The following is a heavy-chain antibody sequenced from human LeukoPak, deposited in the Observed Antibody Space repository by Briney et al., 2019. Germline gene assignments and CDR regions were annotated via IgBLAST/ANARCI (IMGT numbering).Heavy chain of an antibody. CDR2: ISSSASTI. J-gene: IGHJ6*02. Sequence: GGSLRLSCAPSGFTFTDFYMSWIRQAPGKGLEWVSSISSSASTIYYADSVKGRSTISRDNAKNSLYLQMNSLRAEDTAVYYCARDQSRFGDSFHPPGGMDVWGQGTTVTVSS. CDR3: ARDQSRFGDSFHPPGGMDV. V-gene: IGHV3-11*01. CDR1: GFTFTDFY. D-gene: IGHD3-10*01.